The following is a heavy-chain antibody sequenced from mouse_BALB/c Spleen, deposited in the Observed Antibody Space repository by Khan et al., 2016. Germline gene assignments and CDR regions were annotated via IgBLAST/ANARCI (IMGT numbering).Heavy chain of an antibody. CDR3: ARSSYYGYYYAMDY. V-gene: IGHV9-3-1*01. Sequence: QIQLVQSGPELKKPGETVKISCKASGYTFTNYGMNWVKQTPETGLKWMGWTNPYTGEPTYADDFKGRFAFSLETSATTAYLQINSLKNEDTATDFCARSSYYGYYYAMDYWGQGTSVTVSS. D-gene: IGHD1-2*01. CDR2: TNPYTGEP. CDR1: GYTFTNYG. J-gene: IGHJ4*01.